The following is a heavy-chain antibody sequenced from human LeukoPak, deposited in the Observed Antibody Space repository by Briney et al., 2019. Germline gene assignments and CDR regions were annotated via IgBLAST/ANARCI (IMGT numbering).Heavy chain of an antibody. CDR1: GGSFSGYY. D-gene: IGHD6-19*01. Sequence: SETLSLTCAVYGGSFSGYYWSWIRQPPGKGLEWIGETNHSGSTNYNPSLKSRVTISVDTSKNQFSLKLSSVTAADTAVYYCARARSGYSSIGYYFDYWGQGTLVTVSS. J-gene: IGHJ4*02. V-gene: IGHV4-34*01. CDR3: ARARSGYSSIGYYFDY. CDR2: TNHSGST.